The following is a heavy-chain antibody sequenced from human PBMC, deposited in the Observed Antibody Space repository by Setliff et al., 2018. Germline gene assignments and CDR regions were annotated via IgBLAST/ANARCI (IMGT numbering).Heavy chain of an antibody. D-gene: IGHD3-3*01. CDR2: IYYSGST. CDR3: ARVSMYYNFWSGHYGERGEYFDY. V-gene: IGHV4-59*01. J-gene: IGHJ4*02. Sequence: SETLSLTCTVSGGSISSYYWSWIRQPPGKGLEWIGYIYYSGSTNYNPSLKSRVTISVDTSKNQFSLKLSSVTAADTAVYYCARVSMYYNFWSGHYGERGEYFDYWGQGTLVTVSS. CDR1: GGSISSYY.